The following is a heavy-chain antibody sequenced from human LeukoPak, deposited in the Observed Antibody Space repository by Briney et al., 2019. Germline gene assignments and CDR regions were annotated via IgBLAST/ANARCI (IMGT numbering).Heavy chain of an antibody. V-gene: IGHV3-49*04. J-gene: IGHJ4*02. D-gene: IGHD3-10*01. CDR1: GFTFGDYA. CDR3: TRVGYYYGSGSYYKRYFDY. CDR2: IRSKAYGETT. Sequence: PGGSLRLSCTASGFTFGDYAMSWVRQAPGEGLEWVGFIRSKAYGETTEYAASVKGRFTISRDDSKSIAYLQMNSLKTEDTAVYYCTRVGYYYGSGSYYKRYFDYWGQGTLVTVSS.